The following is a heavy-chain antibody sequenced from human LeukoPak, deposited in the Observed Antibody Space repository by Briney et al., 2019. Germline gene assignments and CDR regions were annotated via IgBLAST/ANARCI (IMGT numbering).Heavy chain of an antibody. J-gene: IGHJ4*02. V-gene: IGHV3-30*18. CDR1: GFTFDDYA. Sequence: GGSLRLSCAASGFTFDDYAMHWVRQAPGKGLEWVAVISYDGSNKYYADSVKGRFTISRDNSKNTLYLQMNSLRAEDTAVYYCAKGRTLASSGAYNYYFDYWGQGTLVTVSS. CDR3: AKGRTLASSGAYNYYFDY. D-gene: IGHD6-19*01. CDR2: ISYDGSNK.